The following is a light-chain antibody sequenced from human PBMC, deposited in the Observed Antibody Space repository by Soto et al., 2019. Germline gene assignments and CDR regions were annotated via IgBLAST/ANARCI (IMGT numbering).Light chain of an antibody. CDR1: QSVSSNY. J-gene: IGKJ5*01. CDR2: GAF. V-gene: IGKV3D-20*02. Sequence: EIVLTQSPGTLSLSPGERATFSCRASQSVSSNYLAWYQQKPGQAPRLLIYGAFKRATGIPDRFSGSGSGTDFTLTISSLEPEDFAVYYCQQRSNWPPITFGRGTRLE. CDR3: QQRSNWPPIT.